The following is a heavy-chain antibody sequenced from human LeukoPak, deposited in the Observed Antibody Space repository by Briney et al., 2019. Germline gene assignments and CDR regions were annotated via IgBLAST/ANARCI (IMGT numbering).Heavy chain of an antibody. CDR2: INPNGGDT. CDR1: GYILTGYY. CDR3: ARDKLIRSNLRNWFDP. J-gene: IGHJ5*02. Sequence: GASVKVSCKASGYILTGYYMHWVRQAPGQGLEWMGWINPNGGDTNYAQKFQGRVTMTTYTSISTAYMELSSLTSDDTAVYYCARDKLIRSNLRNWFDPWGQGTLVTVSS. D-gene: IGHD2-8*01. V-gene: IGHV1-2*02.